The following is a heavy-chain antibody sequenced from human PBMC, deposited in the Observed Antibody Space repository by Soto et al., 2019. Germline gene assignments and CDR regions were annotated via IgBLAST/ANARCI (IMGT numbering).Heavy chain of an antibody. CDR3: ARDRYGDYLIDY. V-gene: IGHV4-59*01. Sequence: SETLSLTCTGSGGSISSYYWSWIRQPPGKGLEWIGYIYYSGSTNYNPSLKSRVTISVDTSKNQFSLKLSSVTAADTAVYYCARDRYGDYLIDYWGQGTLVTVSS. J-gene: IGHJ4*02. D-gene: IGHD4-17*01. CDR2: IYYSGST. CDR1: GGSISSYY.